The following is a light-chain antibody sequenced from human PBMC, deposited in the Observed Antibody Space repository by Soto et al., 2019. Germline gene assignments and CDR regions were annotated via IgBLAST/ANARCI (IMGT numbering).Light chain of an antibody. CDR3: QQRSNGPPT. CDR1: QNIRSY. Sequence: EIVLTQSPATLSLSPGERATLSCRASQNIRSYLAWYQQKPGQAPRLLIYDASNMATGFPARFSGRGSGTDFTLTISSLEPEDFAVYYGQQRSNGPPTFGQGTTGEIK. V-gene: IGKV3-11*01. CDR2: DAS. J-gene: IGKJ1*01.